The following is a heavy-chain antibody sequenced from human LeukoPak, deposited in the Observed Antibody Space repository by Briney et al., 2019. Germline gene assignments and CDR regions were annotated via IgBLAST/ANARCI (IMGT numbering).Heavy chain of an antibody. J-gene: IGHJ4*02. CDR1: GFTLSSYA. V-gene: IGHV3-30-3*01. CDR3: ARVRFGELPYFDY. Sequence: PGGSLRLSCAASGFTLSSYAMHWVRQAPGKGLEWVAIISNDGSKKYYADSVKGRFTISRDNSKNTLYLQMNSLRAEDTAVYYCARVRFGELPYFDYWGQGTLVTVSS. CDR2: ISNDGSKK. D-gene: IGHD3-10*01.